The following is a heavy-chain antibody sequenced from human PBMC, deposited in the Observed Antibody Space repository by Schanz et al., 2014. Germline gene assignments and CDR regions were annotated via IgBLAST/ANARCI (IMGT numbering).Heavy chain of an antibody. CDR1: GFTFSSYA. CDR3: ARDHTTESYYSAGPPIDY. J-gene: IGHJ4*02. D-gene: IGHD1-26*01. V-gene: IGHV3-33*08. CDR2: IWYDGSNK. Sequence: VQLLESGGGLVQPGGSLRLSCAASGFTFSSYAMSWVRQAPGKGLEWVAVIWYDGSNKYYADSVKGRFTISRDNSKNTLFLQMNSLRAEDTAVYYCARDHTTESYYSAGPPIDYWGQGTLLTVPS.